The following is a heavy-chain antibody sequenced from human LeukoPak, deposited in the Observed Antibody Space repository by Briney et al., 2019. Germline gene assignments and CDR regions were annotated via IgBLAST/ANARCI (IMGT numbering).Heavy chain of an antibody. Sequence: ASVKVSCKASGYTFTSYGISWVRQAPGQWLEWMGWISAYNGNTNYAQKLQGRVTMTTDTSTSTAYMELRSLRSDDTAVYYCAARPLDWDSSPYFFDYWGQGTLVTVSS. D-gene: IGHD6-13*01. CDR2: ISAYNGNT. CDR1: GYTFTSYG. CDR3: AARPLDWDSSPYFFDY. J-gene: IGHJ4*02. V-gene: IGHV1-18*01.